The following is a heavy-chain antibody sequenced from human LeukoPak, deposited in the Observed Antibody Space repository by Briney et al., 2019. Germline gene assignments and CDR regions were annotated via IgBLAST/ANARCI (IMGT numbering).Heavy chain of an antibody. CDR3: ARGVAAAGTSHNWFDP. V-gene: IGHV4-39*07. CDR2: IDHSGST. J-gene: IGHJ5*02. CDR1: GGSISSSSYY. D-gene: IGHD6-13*01. Sequence: PSETLSLTCTVSGGSISSSSYYWSWIRQPPGKGLEWIGEIDHSGSTNYNPSLKSRVTISVDTSKNQFSLKLSSVTAADTAVYYCARGVAAAGTSHNWFDPWGQGTLVTVSS.